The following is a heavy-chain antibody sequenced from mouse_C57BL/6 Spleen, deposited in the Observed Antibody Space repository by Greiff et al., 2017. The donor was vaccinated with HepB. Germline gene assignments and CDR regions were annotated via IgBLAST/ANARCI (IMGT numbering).Heavy chain of an antibody. D-gene: IGHD1-1*01. Sequence: VHVKQSGPELVKPGASVKISCKASGYSFTDYNMNWVKQSNGKSLEWIGVINPNYGTTSYNQKFKGKATLTVDQSSSTAYMQLNSLTSEDSAVYYCARGGLLREDYAMDYWGQGTSVTVSS. V-gene: IGHV1-39*01. CDR3: ARGGLLREDYAMDY. CDR1: GYSFTDYN. CDR2: INPNYGTT. J-gene: IGHJ4*01.